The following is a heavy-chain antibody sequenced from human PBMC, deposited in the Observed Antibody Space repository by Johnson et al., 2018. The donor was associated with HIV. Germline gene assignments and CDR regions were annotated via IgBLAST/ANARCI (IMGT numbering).Heavy chain of an antibody. CDR3: ARNSGNGLVLRGDAFDM. CDR2: ISYDGSIK. CDR1: GFTFSDYY. Sequence: QVQLVESGGGLVKPGGSLRLSCIASGFTFSDYYMSWIRQAPGQGLQWVALISYDGSIKYFADSVQGRFTLSRDNSKNTLHLQMNSLRPEDTAVYYCARNSGNGLVLRGDAFDMWGQGTMVTVSS. J-gene: IGHJ3*02. V-gene: IGHV3-30-3*01. D-gene: IGHD2-8*01.